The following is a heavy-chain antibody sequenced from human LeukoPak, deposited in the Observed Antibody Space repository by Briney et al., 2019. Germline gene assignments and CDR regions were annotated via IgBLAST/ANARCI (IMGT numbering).Heavy chain of an antibody. Sequence: PGGSLRLSCAVSGFTFSTYWMHWVRQAPGKGLVWVSRINSDGSETRYADSVKGRFTISRDNAKNTLYLQMNSLSAEDTAVYYCARGGVRGGGYDYWGQGALVSVSS. D-gene: IGHD3-16*01. CDR2: INSDGSET. CDR1: GFTFSTYW. CDR3: ARGGVRGGGYDY. J-gene: IGHJ4*02. V-gene: IGHV3-74*01.